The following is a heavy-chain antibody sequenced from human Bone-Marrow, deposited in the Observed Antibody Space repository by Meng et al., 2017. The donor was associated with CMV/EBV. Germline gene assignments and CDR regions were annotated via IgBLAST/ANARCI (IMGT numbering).Heavy chain of an antibody. Sequence: YYMHWVRQAPGQGLEWMGWINPNSGGTNYAQKFQGRVTMTRDTSISTAYMELSRLRSDDTAVYYCASPLYDFWSGSSKDYYYYGMDVWGQGTTVTVSS. J-gene: IGHJ6*02. D-gene: IGHD3-3*01. CDR3: ASPLYDFWSGSSKDYYYYGMDV. V-gene: IGHV1-2*02. CDR1: YY. CDR2: INPNSGGT.